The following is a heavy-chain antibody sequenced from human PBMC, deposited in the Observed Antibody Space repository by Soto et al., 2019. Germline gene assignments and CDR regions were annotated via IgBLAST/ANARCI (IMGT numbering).Heavy chain of an antibody. J-gene: IGHJ6*02. Sequence: ESGGGLVKPGGSLRLSCAASGFTFSSYSMNWVRQAPGKGLEWVSSISSSSSYIYYADSVKGRFTISRDNAKNSLYLQMNSLRAEDTAVYYCARDAYDFWSGRGMDVWGQGTTVTVSS. V-gene: IGHV3-21*01. CDR1: GFTFSSYS. D-gene: IGHD3-3*01. CDR3: ARDAYDFWSGRGMDV. CDR2: ISSSSSYI.